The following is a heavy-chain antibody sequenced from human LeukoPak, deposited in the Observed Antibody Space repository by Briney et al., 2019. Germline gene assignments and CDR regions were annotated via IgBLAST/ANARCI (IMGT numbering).Heavy chain of an antibody. CDR3: ARGRDGYTPEHFDY. CDR2: IIPIFGTA. D-gene: IGHD5-24*01. CDR1: GGTFSSYA. V-gene: IGHV1-69*05. Sequence: SVKVSCKASGGTFSSYAISWVRQAPGQGLEWMGGIIPIFGTANYAQKFQGRVTITTDESTSTAYLELSRLRSEDTAVYYCARGRDGYTPEHFDYWGQGTLVTVSS. J-gene: IGHJ4*02.